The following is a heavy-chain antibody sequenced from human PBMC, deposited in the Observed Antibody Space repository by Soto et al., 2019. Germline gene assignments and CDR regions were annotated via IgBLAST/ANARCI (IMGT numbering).Heavy chain of an antibody. J-gene: IGHJ4*02. D-gene: IGHD2-15*01. CDR2: ISGSGGST. CDR3: AKDRGGGKGYFDY. CDR1: GFTFSSYA. V-gene: IGHV3-23*01. Sequence: QAGGSLRLSCAASGFTFSSYAMSWVRQAPGKGLEWVSAISGSGGSTYYADSVKGRFTISRDNSKNTLYLQMNSLRAEDTAVYYCAKDRGGGKGYFDYWGQGTLVTVSS.